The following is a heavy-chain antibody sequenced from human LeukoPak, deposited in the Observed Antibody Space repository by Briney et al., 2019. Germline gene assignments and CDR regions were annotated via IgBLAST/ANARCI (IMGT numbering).Heavy chain of an antibody. CDR1: RFTFSSYW. D-gene: IGHD6-19*01. J-gene: IGHJ4*02. CDR2: IEQDGSEK. V-gene: IGHV3-7*05. Sequence: GGSLRLSCAASRFTFSSYWMSWVRQGPGKGLEWVANIEQDGSEKSYVDSVKGRFTISRDNAKSSLYLQMNSLRAEDTAVYYCARVYSSGWYDDWGQGTLVTVSS. CDR3: ARVYSSGWYDD.